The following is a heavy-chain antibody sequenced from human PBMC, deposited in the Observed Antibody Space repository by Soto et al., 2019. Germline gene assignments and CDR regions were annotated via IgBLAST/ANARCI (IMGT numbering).Heavy chain of an antibody. J-gene: IGHJ6*02. Sequence: QEQLVQSGTEVRKPGSSVKVSCKASGGTFSRDAVTWVRQAPGQGLGWMGGIIPIIGTANYARDFQGRVTITADESTGTAYMDLSSLRSEDTAVYYCARGVVVTAIPYYYYTMDVWGQGTTVTVSS. D-gene: IGHD2-21*02. V-gene: IGHV1-69*01. CDR1: GGTFSRDA. CDR3: ARGVVVTAIPYYYYTMDV. CDR2: IIPIIGTA.